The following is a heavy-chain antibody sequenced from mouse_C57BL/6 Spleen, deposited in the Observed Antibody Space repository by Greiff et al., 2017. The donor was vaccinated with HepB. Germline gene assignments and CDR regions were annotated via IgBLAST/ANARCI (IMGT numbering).Heavy chain of an antibody. CDR3: TRDVYYYGSRGGLDY. CDR1: GYTFTDYE. CDR2: IDPETGGT. D-gene: IGHD1-1*01. V-gene: IGHV1-15*01. Sequence: VQLQQSGAELVRPGASVTLSCKASGYTFTDYEMHWVKQTPVHGLEWIGAIDPETGGTAYNQKFKGKAILTADKSSSTAYMDLRRLTSEDSAVYYCTRDVYYYGSRGGLDYWGQGTTLTVSS. J-gene: IGHJ2*01.